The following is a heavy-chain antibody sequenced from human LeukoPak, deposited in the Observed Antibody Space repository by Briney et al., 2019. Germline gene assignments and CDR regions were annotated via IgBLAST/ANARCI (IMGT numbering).Heavy chain of an antibody. Sequence: SETLSLTCTVSGGSISGYYWSWIRQPAGKGLEWIGRIYTSGSTNYNPSLRSRVTMSLDTSKNQFSLKLSSVTAADTAVYYCARVLAAGYYYYYMDVWGKGTTVTVSS. CDR2: IYTSGST. J-gene: IGHJ6*03. D-gene: IGHD3-3*02. V-gene: IGHV4-4*07. CDR3: ARVLAAGYYYYYMDV. CDR1: GGSISGYY.